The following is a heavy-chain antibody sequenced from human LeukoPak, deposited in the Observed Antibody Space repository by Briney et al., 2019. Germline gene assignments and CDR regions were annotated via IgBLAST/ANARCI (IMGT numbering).Heavy chain of an antibody. Sequence: SGGSLRLSCAASGFTFDDYAMHWVRQAPGEGLEWVSLISGDGGTTYYADSVKGRFTISRDNSKNSLYLQMNSLRTKDTALYYCAKDYCGGDCYSFGGDYWGQGTLVTVSS. CDR2: ISGDGGTT. CDR1: GFTFDDYA. J-gene: IGHJ4*02. CDR3: AKDYCGGDCYSFGGDY. D-gene: IGHD2-21*02. V-gene: IGHV3-43*02.